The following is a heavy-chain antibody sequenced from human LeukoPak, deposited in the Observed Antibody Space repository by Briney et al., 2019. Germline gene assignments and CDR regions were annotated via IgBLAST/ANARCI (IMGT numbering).Heavy chain of an antibody. Sequence: SQTLSLTCAVSGGSISSGGYSWSWLRQPPGKGLEWIGYIYHSGSTYYNPSLKSRVTISVDRSKNQFSLKLSSVTAADTAVYYCAGHHPRNTVDFWGQGTLVTVSS. V-gene: IGHV4-30-2*01. D-gene: IGHD2/OR15-2a*01. CDR2: IYHSGST. CDR1: GGSISSGGYS. J-gene: IGHJ4*02. CDR3: AGHHPRNTVDF.